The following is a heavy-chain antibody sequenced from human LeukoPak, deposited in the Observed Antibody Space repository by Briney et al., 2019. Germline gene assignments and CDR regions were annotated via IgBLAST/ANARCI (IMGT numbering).Heavy chain of an antibody. CDR3: ARDGGMAAKPDYYYMDV. V-gene: IGHV1-2*02. D-gene: IGHD6-13*01. CDR2: INPNSGGT. Sequence: GASVKVSCKASGYTFTGYYMHWVRQAPGQGLEWMGWINPNSGGTNYAQKFQGRVTMTRDTSISTAYMELSRLRSDDTAVYYRARDGGMAAKPDYYYMDVWGKGTTVTVSS. CDR1: GYTFTGYY. J-gene: IGHJ6*03.